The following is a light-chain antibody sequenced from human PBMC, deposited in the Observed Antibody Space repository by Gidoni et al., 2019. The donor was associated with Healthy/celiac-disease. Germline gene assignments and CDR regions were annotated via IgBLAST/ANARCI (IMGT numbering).Light chain of an antibody. CDR2: GAS. CDR3: QQYGSSPYT. CDR1: QSVSSSY. V-gene: IGKV3-20*01. J-gene: IGKJ2*01. Sequence: EIVLTQTTGTLSLSPGERATLSCRASQSVSSSYLAWYQQKPGQAPMLLISGASSRATGIPDRFSVSGSGTDFTLTISRLEPEDFAVYYCQQYGSSPYTFGQGTKLEI.